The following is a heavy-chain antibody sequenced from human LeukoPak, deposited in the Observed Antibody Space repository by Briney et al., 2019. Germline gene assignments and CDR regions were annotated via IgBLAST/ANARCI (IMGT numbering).Heavy chain of an antibody. V-gene: IGHV4-28*01. CDR2: IFYAGST. D-gene: IGHD3-22*01. CDR1: GYSISSNHW. Sequence: SDTLSLTCAVSGYSISSNHWWGRIRQPPGKGLEWIGYIFYAGSTYYNPSLKSRVTMSVDTSKNQFSLKLSSVTAADTAVYYCARQREYYESSGYYSFDYWGQGTLVTVSS. J-gene: IGHJ4*02. CDR3: ARQREYYESSGYYSFDY.